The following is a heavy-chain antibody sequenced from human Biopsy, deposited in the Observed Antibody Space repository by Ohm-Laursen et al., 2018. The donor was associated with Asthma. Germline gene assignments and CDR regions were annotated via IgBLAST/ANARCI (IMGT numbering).Heavy chain of an antibody. D-gene: IGHD3-9*01. J-gene: IGHJ3*02. Sequence: SVKVSCKASGYTFINYAIHWVRQAPGQRLEWMGWINAGNGNTKNSQKFQGRVTISRDTSASTAYMDLSSLRSEDTAVYYCARTYYDFLTGQVNDAFDMWGQGTMVTVSS. CDR2: INAGNGNT. CDR1: GYTFINYA. CDR3: ARTYYDFLTGQVNDAFDM. V-gene: IGHV1-3*01.